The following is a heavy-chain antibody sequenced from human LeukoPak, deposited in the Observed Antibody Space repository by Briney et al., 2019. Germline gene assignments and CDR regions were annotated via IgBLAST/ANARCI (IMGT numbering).Heavy chain of an antibody. D-gene: IGHD3-9*01. Sequence: GGSLRLSCAASGFTFSSYAMSWVRQAPGKGLEWVSAISGSGGSTYYADSVKGRFTISRDNSKNTLYLQMNSLRAEDTAVYYCAKGKQYYDILTGKNNWFDPWGQGTLVTVSS. V-gene: IGHV3-23*01. CDR1: GFTFSSYA. CDR3: AKGKQYYDILTGKNNWFDP. CDR2: ISGSGGST. J-gene: IGHJ5*02.